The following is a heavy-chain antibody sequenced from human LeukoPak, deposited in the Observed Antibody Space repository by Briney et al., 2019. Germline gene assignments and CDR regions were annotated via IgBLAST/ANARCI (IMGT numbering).Heavy chain of an antibody. CDR3: ATQGIAARPFALDV. D-gene: IGHD6-6*01. V-gene: IGHV4-61*02. CDR2: IYTSGST. Sequence: KASETLSLTCTVSGASISSGSYYWSWIRQPAGKGLEWIRRIYTSGSTNYNPSLKSRVTISVDTSKNQFSLKLSSVTAADTAVYYCATQGIAARPFALDVWGKGTTVTVSS. CDR1: GASISSGSYY. J-gene: IGHJ6*04.